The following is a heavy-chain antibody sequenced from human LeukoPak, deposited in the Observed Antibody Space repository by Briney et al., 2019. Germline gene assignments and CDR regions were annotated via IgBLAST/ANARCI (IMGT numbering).Heavy chain of an antibody. J-gene: IGHJ5*02. CDR1: GGTFSSYA. V-gene: IGHV1-69*01. CDR2: IIPMFGTA. D-gene: IGHD1-26*01. CDR3: ARERAVGATTSWFAP. Sequence: ASVKVSCKASGGTFSSYAISWVRQAPGQGLEWMGGIIPMFGTANYAQKFQGRVTITADESTSTAYMELSSLRSEDTAVYYCARERAVGATTSWFAPWGQGTLVTVSS.